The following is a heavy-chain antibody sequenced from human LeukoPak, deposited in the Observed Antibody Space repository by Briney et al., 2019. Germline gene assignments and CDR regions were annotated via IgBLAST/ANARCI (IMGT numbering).Heavy chain of an antibody. CDR2: IIPIFGTA. CDR3: ARGFLWFGEFYRYYYYGMDV. Sequence: SVKVSCKASGRTFSSYAISWVRQAPGQGLEWMGGIIPIFGTANYAQKFQGRVTITADESTSTAYMELSSLRSEDTAVYYCARGFLWFGEFYRYYYYGMDVWGQGTTVTVSS. CDR1: GRTFSSYA. J-gene: IGHJ6*02. D-gene: IGHD3-10*01. V-gene: IGHV1-69*13.